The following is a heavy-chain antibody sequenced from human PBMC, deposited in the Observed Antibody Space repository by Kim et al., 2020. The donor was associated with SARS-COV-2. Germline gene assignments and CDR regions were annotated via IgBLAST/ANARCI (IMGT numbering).Heavy chain of an antibody. D-gene: IGHD6-13*01. V-gene: IGHV4-34*01. Sequence: SETLSLTCAVYGGSFSGYYWSWIRQPPGKGLEWIGEINHSGSTNYNPSLKSRVTISVDTSKNQFSLKLSSVTAADTAVYYCARAPRRSSWYGIDPWGQGTLVTVSS. J-gene: IGHJ5*02. CDR1: GGSFSGYY. CDR2: INHSGST. CDR3: ARAPRRSSWYGIDP.